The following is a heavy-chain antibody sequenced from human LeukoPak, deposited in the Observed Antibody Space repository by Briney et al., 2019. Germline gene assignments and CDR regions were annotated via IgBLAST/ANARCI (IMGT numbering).Heavy chain of an antibody. J-gene: IGHJ4*02. V-gene: IGHV4-34*01. CDR2: INHSGST. D-gene: IGHD3/OR15-3a*01. CDR3: ARLSREGLEIDY. CDR1: GGSFSGYY. Sequence: PSETLSLTCAVYGGSFSGYYWSWIRQPPGKGLEWIGEINHSGSTNYNPSLKSRVTISVDTSKNQFSLKLSSVTAADTAVYYCARLSREGLEIDYWGQGTLVTVSS.